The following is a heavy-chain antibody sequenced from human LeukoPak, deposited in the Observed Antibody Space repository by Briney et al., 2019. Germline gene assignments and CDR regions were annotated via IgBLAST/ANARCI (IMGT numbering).Heavy chain of an antibody. Sequence: GGSLRLSCAASGFIFSSYSMNWVRQAPGKGLEWVSYISSSSGYIYYADSVKGRFTISRDNARNSLYLQMNSLRAEDTAVYYCARDRDWNSGFDYWGQGTLVTVSS. CDR3: ARDRDWNSGFDY. D-gene: IGHD1-7*01. J-gene: IGHJ4*02. CDR2: ISSSSGYI. V-gene: IGHV3-21*01. CDR1: GFIFSSYS.